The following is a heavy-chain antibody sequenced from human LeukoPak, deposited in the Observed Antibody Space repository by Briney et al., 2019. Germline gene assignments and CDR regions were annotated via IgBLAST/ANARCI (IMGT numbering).Heavy chain of an antibody. CDR1: GFPFRSNW. CDR3: ARTDYYDR. CDR2: INGDGINT. Sequence: GGSLRLSCAASGFPFRSNWMHWVRQAPGRGLVWVSGINGDGINTNYADSVKGRFTISRDNAKNTLYLQMNSLRGEDSAVYYCARTDYYDRWGQGTLVTVSS. J-gene: IGHJ4*02. V-gene: IGHV3-74*01. D-gene: IGHD3-22*01.